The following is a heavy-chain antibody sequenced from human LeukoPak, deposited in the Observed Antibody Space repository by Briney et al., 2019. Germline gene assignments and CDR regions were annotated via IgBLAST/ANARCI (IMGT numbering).Heavy chain of an antibody. D-gene: IGHD6-13*01. CDR3: ARGPKGSSWPALIYYFDH. CDR2: IYSGGNT. Sequence: GGSLRPSCAASGVSVSSNYMSWVRQAPGRGLEWVSVIYSGGNTYYADSVKGRFIISRDNSKNTLYLQVNSLRAEDTAVYYCARGPKGSSWPALIYYFDHWGQGTLVTVSS. J-gene: IGHJ4*02. CDR1: GVSVSSNY. V-gene: IGHV3-53*01.